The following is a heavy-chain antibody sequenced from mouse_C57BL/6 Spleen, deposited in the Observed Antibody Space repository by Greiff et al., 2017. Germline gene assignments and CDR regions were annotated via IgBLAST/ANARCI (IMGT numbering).Heavy chain of an antibody. Sequence: LVKPGASVKISCKASGYSFTDSNLNWVKQSIGKCLEWIGVIIPNFGTTSYNQKFKGKATLTVDQYSSTAYMQLNSLTSEDSAVDSCAYENYYYGSSWLAYWGQGTLVTVSA. CDR3: AYENYYYGSSWLAY. J-gene: IGHJ3*01. D-gene: IGHD1-1*01. V-gene: IGHV1-39*01. CDR2: IIPNFGTT. CDR1: GYSFTDSN.